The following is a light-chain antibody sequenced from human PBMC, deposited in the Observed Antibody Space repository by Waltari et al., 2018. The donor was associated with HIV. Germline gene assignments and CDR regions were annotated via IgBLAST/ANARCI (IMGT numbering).Light chain of an antibody. CDR3: SPYTAQSVF. CDR1: WSDVGAYGY. CDR2: DGT. Sequence: QSALTQPASVSGSPGQSITISCTGTWSDVGAYGYVAWYQQHPGKAPKVIIHDGTNRPSGVSNRFSGSKSGDTASLTISGLQAEDEAIYFCSPYTAQSVFFGGGTRLTV. J-gene: IGLJ2*01. V-gene: IGLV2-14*03.